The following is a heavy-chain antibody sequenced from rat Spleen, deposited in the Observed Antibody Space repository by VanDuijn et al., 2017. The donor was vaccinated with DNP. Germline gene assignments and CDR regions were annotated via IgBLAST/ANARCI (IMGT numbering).Heavy chain of an antibody. CDR2: ITNSGGST. D-gene: IGHD1-2*01. J-gene: IGHJ4*01. Sequence: EVQLVESGGGLVQPGRSLKLSCAASGFIFNDYGMAWVRQAPTTGLEWVASITNSGGSTYYRDSVKGRFTISRDNAKSTLYLQMYSLRSEDTATYYCTTGIAARPYYAMDAWGQGTSVTVSS. CDR3: TTGIAARPYYAMDA. V-gene: IGHV5-20*01. CDR1: GFIFNDYG.